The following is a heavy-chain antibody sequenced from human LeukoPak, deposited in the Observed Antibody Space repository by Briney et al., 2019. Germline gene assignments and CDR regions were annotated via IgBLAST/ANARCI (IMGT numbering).Heavy chain of an antibody. V-gene: IGHV4-34*10. CDR3: AKFGLYYNMDV. D-gene: IGHD3-16*01. Sequence: SETLSLTCDVYDGSFSSYYWSWIRQPPGKGLEWIADINHSGNSNYNPTLKSRITMSVDTSKNQFFLSLNSVTAADTAVYYCAKFGLYYNMDVWGQGTTVTVSS. CDR2: INHSGNS. J-gene: IGHJ6*02. CDR1: DGSFSSYY.